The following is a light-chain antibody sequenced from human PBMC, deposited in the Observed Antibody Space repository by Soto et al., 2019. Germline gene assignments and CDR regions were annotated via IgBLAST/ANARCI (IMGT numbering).Light chain of an antibody. CDR3: QQYNSYSWT. Sequence: DIQMTQSPSTLSASVGDRVTITCRASQSLSSWLAWYQQKPGKAPKLLIYKASNLEGGGPSRFSGSGSGTEFTLTIISLQPDDFATYHCQQYNSYSWTFGQGTKVEIK. V-gene: IGKV1-5*03. J-gene: IGKJ1*01. CDR1: QSLSSW. CDR2: KAS.